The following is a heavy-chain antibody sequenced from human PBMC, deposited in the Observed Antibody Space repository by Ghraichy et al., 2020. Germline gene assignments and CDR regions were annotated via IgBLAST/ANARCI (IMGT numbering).Heavy chain of an antibody. CDR2: IRSSSGRI. Sequence: GGSLRLSCTTSGFSFSRYSMNWVRQAPGKGLEWVSYIRSSSGRIYYADSVKGRFTISRDKAKNSLYLQMNSLRDEDTAVYYCATDPDDIWGNYRYSCEHWGHGSLVSVSS. CDR3: ATDPDDIWGNYRYSCEH. J-gene: IGHJ1*01. D-gene: IGHD3-16*02. CDR1: GFSFSRYS. V-gene: IGHV3-48*02.